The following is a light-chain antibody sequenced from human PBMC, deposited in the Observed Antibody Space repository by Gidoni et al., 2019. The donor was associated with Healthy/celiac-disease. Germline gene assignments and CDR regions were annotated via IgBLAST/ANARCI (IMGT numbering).Light chain of an antibody. CDR2: GAS. V-gene: IGKV3-15*01. CDR1: QSVSSN. Sequence: EIVMTQSPATLSVSPGERATLSCRASQSVSSNLAWYPQKPGQAPRLLIYGASTRATGIPARFSGSGSGTEFTLTISSLQSEDFAVYYCQQYNNWPPLXVXGGTKVEIK. CDR3: QQYNNWPPLX. J-gene: IGKJ4*01.